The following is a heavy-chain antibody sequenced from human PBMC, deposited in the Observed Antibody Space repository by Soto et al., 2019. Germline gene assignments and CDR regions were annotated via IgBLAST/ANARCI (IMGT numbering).Heavy chain of an antibody. V-gene: IGHV4-31*03. J-gene: IGHJ4*02. CDR1: GGSISSGGYY. D-gene: IGHD3-10*01. CDR2: ICYSGST. Sequence: QVQLQESAPGLVKPSQTLSLTCTVSGGSISSGGYYWSWIRQHPGKGLEWIGYICYSGSTYYNPSLKSRVTISVDTSKNQFSLKLSSVTAADTAVYYCARGVTMVRGVIHTPYFDYWGQGTLVTVSS. CDR3: ARGVTMVRGVIHTPYFDY.